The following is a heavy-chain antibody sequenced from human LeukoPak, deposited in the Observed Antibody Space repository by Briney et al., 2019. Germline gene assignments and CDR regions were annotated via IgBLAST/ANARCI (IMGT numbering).Heavy chain of an antibody. CDR2: IIPIFGTA. D-gene: IGHD5-18*01. V-gene: IGHV1-69*13. J-gene: IGHJ5*02. Sequence: GASVKVSCKASGGTFSSYAISWVRQAPGQGLEWMGGIIPIFGTANYAQKFQGRVTITADESTSTAYMELSSLRSEDTAVYYCARDDTAINWFDPWGQGTLVTVSS. CDR3: ARDDTAINWFDP. CDR1: GGTFSSYA.